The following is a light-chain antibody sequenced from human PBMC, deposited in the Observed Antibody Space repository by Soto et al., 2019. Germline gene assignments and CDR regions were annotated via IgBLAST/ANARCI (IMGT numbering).Light chain of an antibody. J-gene: IGKJ1*01. CDR3: LHYYTYPLT. CDR1: ESISSW. Sequence: DIQMTQSPSTLSASVGDRVTINCRASESISSWLAWYQQKPGKAPKVLIYDASTLESGVPSRFSGSGSGTEFTLSITSLQPDDFATYYCLHYYTYPLTFGQGTKVDI. CDR2: DAS. V-gene: IGKV1-5*01.